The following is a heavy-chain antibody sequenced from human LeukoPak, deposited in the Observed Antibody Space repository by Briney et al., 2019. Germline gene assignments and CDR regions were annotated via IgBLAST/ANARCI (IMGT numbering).Heavy chain of an antibody. D-gene: IGHD1-1*01. Sequence: SETLSLTCTVSGGSFTTYYWSWIWQPAGRGLEWIGHIDSSGTTNYNPSLKSRVTMSTDPSKNQFSLKLSSVTAADTAIYYCARGSYNWNAGWFDPWGQGTLVTVSS. CDR3: ARGSYNWNAGWFDP. J-gene: IGHJ5*02. V-gene: IGHV4-4*07. CDR2: IDSSGTT. CDR1: GGSFTTYY.